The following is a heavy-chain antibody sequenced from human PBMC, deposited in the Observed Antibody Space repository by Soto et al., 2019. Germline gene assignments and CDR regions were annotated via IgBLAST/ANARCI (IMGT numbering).Heavy chain of an antibody. J-gene: IGHJ4*02. CDR2: ISSSSSYI. CDR1: GFTFSSYS. CDR3: ARFNVGSSLPSDY. Sequence: PWGSLRLSCAASGFTFSSYSMNWVRQAPGKGLEWVSSISSSSSYIYYADSVKGRFTISRDNAKNSLYLQMNSLRAEDTAVYYCARFNVGSSLPSDYWGQGTLVTVSS. V-gene: IGHV3-21*01. D-gene: IGHD2-15*01.